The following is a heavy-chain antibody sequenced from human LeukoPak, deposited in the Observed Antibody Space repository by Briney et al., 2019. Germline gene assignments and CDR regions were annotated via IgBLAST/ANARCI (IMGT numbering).Heavy chain of an antibody. V-gene: IGHV4-34*01. CDR2: INHSGST. CDR3: ARGRRGDY. J-gene: IGHJ4*02. Sequence: SQTLSLTCAVYGGSFSGYYWSWIRQPPGKGLEWIGEINHSGSTNYNPSLKSRVTISVDTSKNQFSLKLSSVTAADTAVYYCARGRRGDYWGQGTLVPVSS. CDR1: GGSFSGYY. D-gene: IGHD3-10*01.